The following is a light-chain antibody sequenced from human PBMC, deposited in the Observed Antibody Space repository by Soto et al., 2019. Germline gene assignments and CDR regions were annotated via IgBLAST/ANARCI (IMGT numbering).Light chain of an antibody. J-gene: IGLJ2*01. CDR2: GNT. CDR1: SSNIGAGSD. V-gene: IGLV1-40*01. Sequence: QSVLTQPPSISGAPGQRVTISCTGSSSNIGAGSDVHWYHQLPGTAPKLLIYGNTNRPSGVPDRFSGSKSGTSASLAIAGLQTEDEGDYYCSSYTGSSTLVFGGGTKVTVL. CDR3: SSYTGSSTLV.